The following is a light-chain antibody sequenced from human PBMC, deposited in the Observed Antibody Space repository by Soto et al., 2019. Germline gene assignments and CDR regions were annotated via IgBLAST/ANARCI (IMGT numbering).Light chain of an antibody. CDR2: GNS. CDR1: SSNIGAGYD. CDR3: QSYDSRLSGWV. Sequence: QSALTQPPSVSGAPGQRVTISCTASSSNIGAGYDVHWYQQLPGTVPKLLIYGNSNRPSGVPDRFSGSKSGTSASLAITGLQAEDEADYYCQSYDSRLSGWVFGGGTKLTVL. J-gene: IGLJ3*02. V-gene: IGLV1-40*01.